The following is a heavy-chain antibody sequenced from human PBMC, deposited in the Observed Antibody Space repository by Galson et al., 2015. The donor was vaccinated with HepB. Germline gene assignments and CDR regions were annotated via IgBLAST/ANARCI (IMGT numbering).Heavy chain of an antibody. J-gene: IGHJ6*02. Sequence: QSGAEVKKPGESLRISCQGSGYTFTNYWISWVRQKPGKGLEWMLNITPSNSYTNYNPSFQGHVSISADKSINTAYLQWSSLQASDTAMYYCVATPQGYGMDVWGHGTTVTVSS. CDR2: ITPSNSYT. V-gene: IGHV5-10-1*01. CDR1: GYTFTNYW. CDR3: VATPQGYGMDV.